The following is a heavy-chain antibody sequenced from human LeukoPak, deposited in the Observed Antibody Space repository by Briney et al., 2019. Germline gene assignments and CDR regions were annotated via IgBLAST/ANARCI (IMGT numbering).Heavy chain of an antibody. Sequence: PSETLSLTCTVSGGSISSYYWSWIRQPPGKGLEWIGYIYYSGSTNYNPSLKSRVTISVDTSKNQFSLKLSSVTAADTAVFYCARVLGYTFGGIIGLPDFYGMDVWGQGTTVTVSS. V-gene: IGHV4-59*01. CDR2: IYYSGST. CDR1: GGSISSYY. J-gene: IGHJ6*02. CDR3: ARVLGYTFGGIIGLPDFYGMDV. D-gene: IGHD3-16*02.